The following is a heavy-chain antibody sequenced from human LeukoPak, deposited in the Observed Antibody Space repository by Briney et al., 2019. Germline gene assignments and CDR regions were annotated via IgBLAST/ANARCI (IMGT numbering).Heavy chain of an antibody. D-gene: IGHD3-16*01. V-gene: IGHV4-39*01. CDR3: ARHLMGAFDI. CDR1: GGSISSSSYY. J-gene: IGHJ3*02. Sequence: PSETLSLTCTVSGGSISSSSYYWGWIRQPPGKGLEWIGSIYYSGSTYYNPSLKSRVTISVDTSKNQFSLKLSSVTAADTAVYYCARHLMGAFDIWGQGTMVTVSS. CDR2: IYYSGST.